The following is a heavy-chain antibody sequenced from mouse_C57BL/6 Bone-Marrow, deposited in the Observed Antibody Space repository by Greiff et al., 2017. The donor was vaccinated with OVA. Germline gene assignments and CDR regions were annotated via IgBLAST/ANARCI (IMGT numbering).Heavy chain of an antibody. CDR3: ARLWYYCDY. CDR2: IYPGDGDT. CDR1: GYAFSSSW. Sequence: QVQLQQSGPELVQPGASVKISCKASGYAFSSSWMNWVKQRPGKGLEWIGRIYPGDGDTNYNGKFKGKATLTADKTSSTAYMQLSSLTSEDSAVYFCARLWYYCDYWGQGTTLTVSS. J-gene: IGHJ2*01. D-gene: IGHD6-1*01. V-gene: IGHV1-82*01.